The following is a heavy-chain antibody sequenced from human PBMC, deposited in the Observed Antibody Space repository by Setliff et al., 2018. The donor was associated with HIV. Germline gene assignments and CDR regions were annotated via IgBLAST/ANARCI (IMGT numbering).Heavy chain of an antibody. Sequence: GASVKVSCKASGYTFTSSDIYWVRQATGQGLEWMGWVNPKSGNTGYAQKFQGRVIMTRDTSISTVYMELRSLRSEDTAVYYCARGAWYTRGWHSSRYMDVWGKGTTVTVSS. D-gene: IGHD6-25*01. V-gene: IGHV1-8*02. CDR3: ARGAWYTRGWHSSRYMDV. J-gene: IGHJ6*03. CDR2: VNPKSGNT. CDR1: GYTFTSSD.